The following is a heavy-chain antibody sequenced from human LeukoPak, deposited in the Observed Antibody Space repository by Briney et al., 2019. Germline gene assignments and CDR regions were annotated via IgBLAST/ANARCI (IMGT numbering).Heavy chain of an antibody. CDR2: IYYSGST. V-gene: IGHV4-59*01. J-gene: IGHJ4*02. CDR1: GASITSDY. CDR3: ARSVGATSFDY. D-gene: IGHD1-26*01. Sequence: SETLSLTCSVAGASITSDYWSWIRQPPGKGLEWIGYIYYSGSTNYNPSLKSRVTISVDTSKNQFSLKLSSVTAADTAVYYCARSVGATSFDYWGQGTLVTVSS.